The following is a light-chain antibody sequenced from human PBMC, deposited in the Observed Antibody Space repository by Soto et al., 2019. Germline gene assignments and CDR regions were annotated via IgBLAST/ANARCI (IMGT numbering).Light chain of an antibody. CDR3: HKCSSAPV. CDR2: AAS. CDR1: QGIRNY. J-gene: IGKJ3*01. Sequence: DIQMTQSPTSLSASVGDRVTITCRASQGIRNYLAWYQQIPRKAPKLLIYAASTLQSGVPSRFSGSGSGTDFPLTFNRLQPDDVATYSYHKCSSAPVFGPGTKVEIK. V-gene: IGKV1-27*01.